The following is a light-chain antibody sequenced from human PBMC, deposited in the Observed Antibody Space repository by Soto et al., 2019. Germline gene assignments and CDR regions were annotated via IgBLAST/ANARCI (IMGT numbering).Light chain of an antibody. V-gene: IGLV2-14*01. Sequence: QSALTQPASVSGSPGQSITISCSGTSSDVGGYKYVSWYQQHPGKAPKLMIYEVGNRPSGVSQRFSGSKSGNTASLTIFGLQAEYEADYYCSSYTSSSTLVFGGGTKVTVL. CDR1: SSDVGGYKY. CDR3: SSYTSSSTLV. J-gene: IGLJ3*02. CDR2: EVG.